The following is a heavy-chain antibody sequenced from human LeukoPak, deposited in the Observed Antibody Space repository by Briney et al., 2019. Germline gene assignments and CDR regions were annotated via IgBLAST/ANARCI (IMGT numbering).Heavy chain of an antibody. D-gene: IGHD5-24*01. CDR3: TRPRSGAFDI. CDR1: GFTFSGSA. CDR2: IRSKANSYAT. J-gene: IGHJ3*02. V-gene: IGHV3-73*01. Sequence: GGSLRLSCAASGFTFSGSAMHWVRQASGKGLEWVGRIRSKANSYATAYAASVKGRFTISRDDSKNTAYLQMNSLKTEDTAVYYCTRPRSGAFDIWGQGTMVTVSS.